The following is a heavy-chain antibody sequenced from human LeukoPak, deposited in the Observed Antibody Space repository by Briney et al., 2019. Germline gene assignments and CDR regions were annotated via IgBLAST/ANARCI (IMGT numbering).Heavy chain of an antibody. CDR3: ARVRGSGYLFDY. D-gene: IGHD3-22*01. CDR2: ISYDGSNK. J-gene: IGHJ4*02. V-gene: IGHV3-30-3*01. CDR1: GFTFSSYA. Sequence: GGSLRLSCAASGFTFSSYAMHWVRQAPGKGLEWVAVISYDGSNKYYADSVKGRFTISRDNSKNTLYLQMNSLRAEDTAVYYCARVRGSGYLFDYWGQGTLVTVSS.